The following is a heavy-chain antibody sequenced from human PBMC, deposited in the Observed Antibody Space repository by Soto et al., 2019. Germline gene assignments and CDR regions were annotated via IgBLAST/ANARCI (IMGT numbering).Heavy chain of an antibody. V-gene: IGHV3-9*01. CDR2: INWNSGSI. CDR3: VKDESINWYSGHFRH. CDR1: GFTFDDYA. J-gene: IGHJ1*01. Sequence: EVQLVESGGGLVQPGRSLRLSCAASGFTFDDYAMHWVRQVPGKGLEWVSGINWNSGSIGYAGSVKSRFAISRDNAKNSLHLQMNSLRAEDTAFYYCVKDESINWYSGHFRHWGQGTLVTVSS. D-gene: IGHD6-13*01.